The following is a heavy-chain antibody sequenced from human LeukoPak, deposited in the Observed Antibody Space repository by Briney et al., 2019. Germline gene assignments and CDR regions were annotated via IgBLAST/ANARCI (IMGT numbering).Heavy chain of an antibody. CDR3: ARGRVFSH. Sequence: SETLSLTCAVSGYSISSGYYWGWIRQPPGKGLEWIGSIYHSGSTYYNPSLKSRVTISVDTSKNQFSLKLSSVTAADTAVYYCARGRVFSHWGQGTLVTVSS. CDR2: IYHSGST. D-gene: IGHD3-9*01. J-gene: IGHJ4*02. CDR1: GYSISSGYY. V-gene: IGHV4-38-2*01.